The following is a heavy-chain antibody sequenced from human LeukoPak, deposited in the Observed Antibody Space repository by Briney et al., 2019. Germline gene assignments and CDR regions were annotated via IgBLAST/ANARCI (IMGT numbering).Heavy chain of an antibody. CDR2: IYSGGST. Sequence: GGSLRLSCAASGFTVSSNYMSWVRQAPGKGLEWVSVIYSGGSTYYADSVKGRFTISRDNSKNTLYLQMNSLRAEDTAVYYCAKGAWDRYCSSTSCSLDYWGQGTLVTVSS. V-gene: IGHV3-66*01. D-gene: IGHD2-2*01. CDR3: AKGAWDRYCSSTSCSLDY. J-gene: IGHJ4*02. CDR1: GFTVSSNY.